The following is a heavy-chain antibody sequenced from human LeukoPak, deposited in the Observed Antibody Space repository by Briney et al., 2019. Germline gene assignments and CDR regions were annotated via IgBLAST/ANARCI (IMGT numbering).Heavy chain of an antibody. V-gene: IGHV3-21*01. J-gene: IGHJ5*01. CDR2: ISTTSAFM. Sequence: GGSLRLSCAASGFTFNIYPMHWFRQAPGKGLEWVSTISTTSAFMYYADSVKGRFSISRDNAKDSLYLQMNSLRAEDTAVYYCTRDYWFDSWGQGTLVTVSS. CDR3: TRDYWFDS. CDR1: GFTFNIYP.